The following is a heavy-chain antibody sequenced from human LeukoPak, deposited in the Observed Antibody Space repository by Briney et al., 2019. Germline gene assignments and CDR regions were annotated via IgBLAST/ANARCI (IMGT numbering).Heavy chain of an antibody. CDR3: ARSYCSSTSCYNPYFQH. D-gene: IGHD2-2*02. V-gene: IGHV3-21*01. CDR1: GFTFSSYS. CDR2: ISSSSSYI. J-gene: IGHJ1*01. Sequence: GGSLRLSCAASGFTFSSYSMNWVRQAPGKGLEWVSSISSSSSYIYYADSVKGRFTISRDNAKNSLYLQMNSLRAEDTAVYYCARSYCSSTSCYNPYFQHWGQGTLVTVSS.